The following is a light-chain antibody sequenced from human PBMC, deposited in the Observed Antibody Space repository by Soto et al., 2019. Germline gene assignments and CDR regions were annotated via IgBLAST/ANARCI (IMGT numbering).Light chain of an antibody. Sequence: QSVLTQPRSVSGSPGQSVTISCTGTSRDVGDYNYVSWYQQHPGKAPKLLIYAVNMRPSGVPDRFSCSKSGNTASLTISGLQAEDEADYSCCSYAGSYTWVFGGGTKLTVL. CDR3: CSYAGSYTWV. V-gene: IGLV2-11*01. CDR1: SRDVGDYNY. J-gene: IGLJ3*02. CDR2: AVN.